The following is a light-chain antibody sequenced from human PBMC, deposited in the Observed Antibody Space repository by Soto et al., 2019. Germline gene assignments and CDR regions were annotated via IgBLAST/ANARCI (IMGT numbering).Light chain of an antibody. J-gene: IGLJ1*01. CDR3: VSFTVHYSYV. Sequence: QSVLTQPASVSGSPGQSITISCTGTSSDVGGYNYVSWYQHHPGRAPKLMIYDVSNRPSGVSNRFSGSKSGNTASLTISGLQAEDEADYYCVSFTVHYSYVFGTGTKVTVL. CDR1: SSDVGGYNY. V-gene: IGLV2-14*01. CDR2: DVS.